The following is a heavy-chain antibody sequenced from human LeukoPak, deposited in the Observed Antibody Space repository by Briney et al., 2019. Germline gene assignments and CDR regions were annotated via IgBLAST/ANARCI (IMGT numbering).Heavy chain of an antibody. CDR2: MYYSGSS. CDR3: ARGGKRAFDY. V-gene: IGHV4-59*12. CDR1: GGSISSYY. Sequence: RSETLSLTCTVSGGSISSYYWSWIRQPPGKGLEWIGYMYYSGSSDYNPSLKGGVTISVDTSKNQFSLKLSSVTAADTAVYYCARGGKRAFDYWGQGTLVTVSS. J-gene: IGHJ4*02.